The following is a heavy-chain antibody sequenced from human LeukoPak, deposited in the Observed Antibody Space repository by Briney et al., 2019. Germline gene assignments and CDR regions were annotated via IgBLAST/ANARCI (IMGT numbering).Heavy chain of an antibody. CDR1: GGSISSSSYY. CDR2: VYYSGST. V-gene: IGHV4-39*01. J-gene: IGHJ5*02. CDR3: ARQGAVAGTPGWFDP. Sequence: SETLSLTCTVSGGSISSSSYYWGWIRQPPGKGLEWIGSVYYSGSTYYNPSLKSRVTISVDTSKNQFSLKLSSVTAADTAVYYCARQGAVAGTPGWFDPWGQGTLVTVSS. D-gene: IGHD6-19*01.